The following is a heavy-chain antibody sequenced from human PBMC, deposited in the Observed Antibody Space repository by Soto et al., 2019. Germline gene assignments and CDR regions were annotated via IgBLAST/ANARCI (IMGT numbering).Heavy chain of an antibody. V-gene: IGHV4-39*01. Sequence: QLQLQESGPGLVKPSETLSLTCTVSGGSISSSSYYWGWIRQPPGKGLEWIGSIYYSGSTYYNPSLKSRVTISVDTSKNQFSLKLSSVTAADTAVYYCASDSSGYYLTAFDYWGQGTLVTVSS. CDR2: IYYSGST. CDR3: ASDSSGYYLTAFDY. J-gene: IGHJ4*02. D-gene: IGHD3-22*01. CDR1: GGSISSSSYY.